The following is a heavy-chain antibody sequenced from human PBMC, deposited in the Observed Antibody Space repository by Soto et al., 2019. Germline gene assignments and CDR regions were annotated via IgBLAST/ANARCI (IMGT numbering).Heavy chain of an antibody. V-gene: IGHV4-59*01. J-gene: IGHJ5*02. Sequence: PSETLSLTCTVSGGSISSYYWSWIRQPPGKGLEWIGYIYYSGSTNYNPSLKSRVTISVDTSKNQFSLKLSSVTAADTAVYYCARDERGSYSDWFDPWGQGTLVTAPQ. CDR1: GGSISSYY. CDR2: IYYSGST. CDR3: ARDERGSYSDWFDP. D-gene: IGHD1-26*01.